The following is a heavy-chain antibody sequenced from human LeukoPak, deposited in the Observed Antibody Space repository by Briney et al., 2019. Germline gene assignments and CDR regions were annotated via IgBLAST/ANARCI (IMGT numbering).Heavy chain of an antibody. CDR1: GYTFSSYW. D-gene: IGHD3-3*01. V-gene: IGHV3-74*01. CDR2: INSDGSST. Sequence: GASVKVSCKASGYTFSSYWMHWVRQAPGKGLVWVSRINSDGSSTSYADSVKGRFTISRDNAKNTLYLQMNSLRAEDTAVYYCARDNAYDFWSGTYYYYYMDVWGKGTTVTVSS. CDR3: ARDNAYDFWSGTYYYYYMDV. J-gene: IGHJ6*03.